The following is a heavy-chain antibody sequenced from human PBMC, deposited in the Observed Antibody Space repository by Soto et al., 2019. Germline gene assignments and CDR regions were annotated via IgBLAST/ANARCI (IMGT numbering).Heavy chain of an antibody. J-gene: IGHJ6*02. D-gene: IGHD1-26*01. CDR2: ISSSGSYI. Sequence: GGSLRLSCAASGFPFSSYTMNWVRQAPGKGLEWVSSISSSGSYIYDADSVKGRFNISRDNAKNSLYLQMNSLRAEDTAVYYCASGTSPRNQYYSHLGLDVWGQGTTVTVSS. CDR1: GFPFSSYT. CDR3: ASGTSPRNQYYSHLGLDV. V-gene: IGHV3-21*01.